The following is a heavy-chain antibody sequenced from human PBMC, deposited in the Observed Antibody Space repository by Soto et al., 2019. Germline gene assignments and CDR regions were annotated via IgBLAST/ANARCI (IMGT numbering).Heavy chain of an antibody. CDR2: ISYDGSNR. Sequence: QVQLVESGGGVVQPGGSLRLSCAASGFTFSSYGMHWVRQAPGKGLEWVAVISYDGSNRYYGDSVKGRFTISRDNSKNTLYLQMNSLRAEDTAVYYCASTWSGYYYFDSWGQGTLVTFSS. CDR3: ASTWSGYYYFDS. CDR1: GFTFSSYG. V-gene: IGHV3-30*03. D-gene: IGHD3-3*01. J-gene: IGHJ4*02.